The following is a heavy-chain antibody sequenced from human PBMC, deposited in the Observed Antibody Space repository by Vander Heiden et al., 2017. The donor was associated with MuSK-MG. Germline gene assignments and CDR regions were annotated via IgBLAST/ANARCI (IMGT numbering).Heavy chain of an antibody. CDR1: GGSISSSSYY. Sequence: QLQLQESGPGLVKPSETLSLTCTVSGGSISSSSYYWGWIRQPPGKGLEWIGSIYYSGSTYYNPSLKSRVTISVDTSKKLFSLKLSPVTAADTAVYYCARHAGPIAVAGDAFDIWGQGTMVIVSS. CDR2: IYYSGST. D-gene: IGHD6-19*01. J-gene: IGHJ3*02. CDR3: ARHAGPIAVAGDAFDI. V-gene: IGHV4-39*01.